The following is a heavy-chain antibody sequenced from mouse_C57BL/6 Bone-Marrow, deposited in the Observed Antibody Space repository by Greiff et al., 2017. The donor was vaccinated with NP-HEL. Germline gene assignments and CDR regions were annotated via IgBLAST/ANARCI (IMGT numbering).Heavy chain of an antibody. D-gene: IGHD1-1*01. CDR1: GYTFTSYT. V-gene: IGHV1-4*01. J-gene: IGHJ3*01. CDR3: ARYAHYYGIPAWFAY. CDR2: INPSSGYT. Sequence: QVHVKQSGAELARPGASVKMSCKASGYTFTSYTMHWVKQRPGQGLEWIGYINPSSGYTKYNQKFKDKATLTADKSSSTAYMQLSSLTSEDSAVYYCARYAHYYGIPAWFAYWGQGTLVTVSA.